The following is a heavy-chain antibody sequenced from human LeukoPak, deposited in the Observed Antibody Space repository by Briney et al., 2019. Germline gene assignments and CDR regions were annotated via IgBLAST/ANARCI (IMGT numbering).Heavy chain of an antibody. CDR1: GYTVTTYD. Sequence: ASVKVSCKASGYTVTTYDLNWVRQATGQGLEWMGWMNPNSGNTGYAQKFQGSVTMTRNISITTAYSELSNLTSEDTAVYYCARRIRGARTDYWGQGTLVTVSS. CDR3: ARRIRGARTDY. V-gene: IGHV1-8*01. D-gene: IGHD3-10*01. CDR2: MNPNSGNT. J-gene: IGHJ4*02.